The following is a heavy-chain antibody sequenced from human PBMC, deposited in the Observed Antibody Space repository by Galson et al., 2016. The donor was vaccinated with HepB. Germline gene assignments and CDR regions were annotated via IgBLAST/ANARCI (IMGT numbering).Heavy chain of an antibody. J-gene: IGHJ3*02. CDR2: INPSGGST. D-gene: IGHD1-14*01. V-gene: IGHV1-46*01. Sequence: SVKVSCKAYGYTFTSYYIHWVRQAPGQGLECMGLINPSGGSTIYSQKFQDRVTMTRDTSTSTVYMELSSLESEDTAVYYCARDPTGIDAFDIWGQGTMVTVSS. CDR1: GYTFTSYY. CDR3: ARDPTGIDAFDI.